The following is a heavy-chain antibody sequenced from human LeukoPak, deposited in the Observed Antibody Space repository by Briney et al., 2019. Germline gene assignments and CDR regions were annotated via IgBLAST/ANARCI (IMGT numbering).Heavy chain of an antibody. J-gene: IGHJ4*02. V-gene: IGHV4-61*02. Sequence: PSETLSLTCTVSGGSISSGSYYWSWIRQPAGKGLEWIGRIYISGVTNYRPSLKSRVTMSIDTSKNQFSLKLSSVTAADTALYYCARGSPIVGATPIDYWGQGTLVTVSS. CDR3: ARGSPIVGATPIDY. CDR2: IYISGVT. D-gene: IGHD1-26*01. CDR1: GGSISSGSYY.